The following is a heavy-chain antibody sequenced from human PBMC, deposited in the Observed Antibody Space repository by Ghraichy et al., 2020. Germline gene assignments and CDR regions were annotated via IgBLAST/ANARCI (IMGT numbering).Heavy chain of an antibody. CDR2: IYWDDEK. CDR3: SRLEYHGGDRYFDY. CDR1: GFSLSSIGAS. J-gene: IGHJ4*02. Sequence: SGPTLVKPTQTLTLTCTFSGFSLSSIGASVGWIRQPPGKAPEWLALIYWDDEKRYIPSLESRLTITKDTSKNQVVLIMTNMDPVDTGSYFCSRLEYHGGDRYFDYWGKGTLVTVSS. D-gene: IGHD2-21*01. V-gene: IGHV2-5*02.